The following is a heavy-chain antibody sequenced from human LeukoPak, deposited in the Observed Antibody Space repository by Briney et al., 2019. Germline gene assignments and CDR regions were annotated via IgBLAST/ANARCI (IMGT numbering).Heavy chain of an antibody. J-gene: IGHJ4*02. V-gene: IGHV3-7*03. Sequence: GGSLRLSCAASGFTFSSYWMSWVRQAPGKGLEWVANIKQDGSEKYYVDSVKGRFTISRDNAKNSLYLQMNSLRSDDTAVYYCARNGYSGPDFDYWGQGTLVTVSS. CDR2: IKQDGSEK. D-gene: IGHD6-13*01. CDR3: ARNGYSGPDFDY. CDR1: GFTFSSYW.